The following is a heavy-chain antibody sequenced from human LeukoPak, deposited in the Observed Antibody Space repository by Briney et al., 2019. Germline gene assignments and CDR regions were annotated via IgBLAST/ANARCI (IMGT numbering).Heavy chain of an antibody. J-gene: IGHJ4*02. D-gene: IGHD2-21*02. Sequence: SETLSLTCAVYGGSSSPYYWSWIRQPPGKGLEWIGEINHSGSTNYNPSLKSRVTISVDTSKNQFSLRLSSVTAADTAVYYCARGGFYCGGDCYVDYWGQGTPVTVSS. CDR3: ARGGFYCGGDCYVDY. CDR1: GGSSSPYY. CDR2: INHSGST. V-gene: IGHV4-34*01.